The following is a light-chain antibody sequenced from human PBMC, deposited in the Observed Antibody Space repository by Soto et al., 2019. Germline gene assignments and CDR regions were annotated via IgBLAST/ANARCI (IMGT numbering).Light chain of an antibody. CDR2: GAS. V-gene: IGKV3-20*01. Sequence: EIVLTQTPGTLSLSPGERATLSCRASQSVTSSHLDWYQQKPGQAPRLLIYGASTRATGIPDRFSGSGSDTDFSLTIRRLDPEDFAMYYCLLYFSPDRYTFGPGTKVQIK. CDR3: LLYFSPDRYT. CDR1: QSVTSSH. J-gene: IGKJ2*01.